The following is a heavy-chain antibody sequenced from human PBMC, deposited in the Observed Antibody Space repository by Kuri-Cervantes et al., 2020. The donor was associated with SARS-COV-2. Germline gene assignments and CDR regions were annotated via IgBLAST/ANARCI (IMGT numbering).Heavy chain of an antibody. Sequence: GSLRLSCAVHGGSFSGYYWSWIRQPPGKGLEWIGEINHSGSTNYNPSLKSRVTISVDTSKNQFSLKLSSVTAADTAVYYCARGGMVRFLYYWGQGTLVTVSS. D-gene: IGHD3-3*01. CDR3: ARGGMVRFLYY. V-gene: IGHV4-34*01. CDR2: INHSGST. J-gene: IGHJ4*02. CDR1: GGSFSGYY.